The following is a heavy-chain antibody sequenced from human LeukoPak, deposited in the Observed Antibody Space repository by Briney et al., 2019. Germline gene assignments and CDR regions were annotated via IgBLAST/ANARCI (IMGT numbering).Heavy chain of an antibody. CDR2: INPNSGGT. D-gene: IGHD1-26*01. J-gene: IGHJ5*02. Sequence: GASVKVSCKASGYTFTGYYMHWVRQAPGQGLEWMGWINPNSGGTNYAQKFQGRVTMTRDTSISTAYMELSRLRSDDTAVYYCARSRGGVIVGATSWFDPWGQGTLVTVSS. V-gene: IGHV1-2*02. CDR3: ARSRGGVIVGATSWFDP. CDR1: GYTFTGYY.